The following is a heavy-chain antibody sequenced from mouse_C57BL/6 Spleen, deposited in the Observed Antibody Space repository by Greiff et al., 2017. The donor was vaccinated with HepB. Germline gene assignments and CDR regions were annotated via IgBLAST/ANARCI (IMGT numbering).Heavy chain of an antibody. D-gene: IGHD1-1*01. CDR3: ASPPITTVVAPYFDY. CDR2: IYPGDGDT. Sequence: VQLQQSGAELVKPGASVKISCKASGYAFSSYWMNWVKQRPGKGLEWIGQIYPGDGDTNYNGKFKGKATLTADKSSSTAYMQLSSLTSEDSAVYFCASPPITTVVAPYFDYWGQGTTLTVSS. V-gene: IGHV1-80*01. J-gene: IGHJ2*01. CDR1: GYAFSSYW.